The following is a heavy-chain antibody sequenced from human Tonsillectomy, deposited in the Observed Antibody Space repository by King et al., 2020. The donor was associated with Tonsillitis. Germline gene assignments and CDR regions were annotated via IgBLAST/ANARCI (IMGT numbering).Heavy chain of an antibody. J-gene: IGHJ4*02. Sequence: VQLVESGGGLVQPGGSLRLSCAASGFTFSNYWMSWVRQAPGKGLEWVANIKQDGSEKYYVDSVKGRFTISRDNAKNSLYLQMNSLRAGDTAVYYCARARQALLGSPLDYWGQGTLVTVSS. CDR1: GFTFSNYW. D-gene: IGHD6-6*01. CDR3: ARARQALLGSPLDY. CDR2: IKQDGSEK. V-gene: IGHV3-7*01.